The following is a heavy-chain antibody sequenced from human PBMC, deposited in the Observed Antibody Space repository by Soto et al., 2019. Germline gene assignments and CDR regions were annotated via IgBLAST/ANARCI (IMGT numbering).Heavy chain of an antibody. J-gene: IGHJ4*02. V-gene: IGHV4-31*03. CDR1: GGSISSGGYY. D-gene: IGHD5-12*01. CDR3: ASRDIVATNFDY. Sequence: SETLSLTCTVSGGSISSGGYYWSWIRQHPGKGLEWIGYIYYSGSTYYNPSLKSRVTISVDTSKNQFSLKLSSVTAADTAVYYCASRDIVATNFDYWGQGTLVTVSS. CDR2: IYYSGST.